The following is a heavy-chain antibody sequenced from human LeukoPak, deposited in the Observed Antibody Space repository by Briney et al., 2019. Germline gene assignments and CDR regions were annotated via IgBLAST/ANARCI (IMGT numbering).Heavy chain of an antibody. Sequence: PSETLSLTCTVSGGSISRSGYFWGWIRQPPGKGLEWIGFIYYSGSTYYNPSLQSRVTISVDTSKNHFSLDLSSVTAADTAVYYCASLIRAYSYDISGYPPEVFDYWGQGTLVTVSS. J-gene: IGHJ4*02. D-gene: IGHD3-22*01. CDR2: IYYSGST. CDR1: GGSISRSGYF. V-gene: IGHV4-39*02. CDR3: ASLIRAYSYDISGYPPEVFDY.